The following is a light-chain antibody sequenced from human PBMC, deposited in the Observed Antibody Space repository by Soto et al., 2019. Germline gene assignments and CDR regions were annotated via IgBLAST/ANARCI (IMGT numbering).Light chain of an antibody. CDR2: DAS. CDR3: QQYDNIPLT. V-gene: IGKV1-33*01. CDR1: QDISKY. Sequence: DIQMTQYPSSLSESVGDRVTITCQASQDISKYLHWYQQKPGKAPKLLIYDASNLETGVPSRFSGSGSGTDFTVTISSLQPEYIATYYCQQYDNIPLTFGGGTKVEIK. J-gene: IGKJ4*01.